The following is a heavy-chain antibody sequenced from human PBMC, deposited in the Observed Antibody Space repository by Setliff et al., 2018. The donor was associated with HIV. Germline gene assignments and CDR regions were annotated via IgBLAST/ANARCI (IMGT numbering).Heavy chain of an antibody. CDR3: AKVDWAGYKSVGFYYFTY. D-gene: IGHD5-12*01. J-gene: IGHJ4*02. Sequence: GGSLRLSCAASGFTFSDKSMSWVRQAPGMGLEWVSTISGSGGDTYYADSAKGRFTISRDNAKNSLYLQMNSLRAEDTALYYCAKVDWAGYKSVGFYYFTYWGQGTLVTVSS. CDR1: GFTFSDKS. CDR2: ISGSGGDT. V-gene: IGHV3-23*01.